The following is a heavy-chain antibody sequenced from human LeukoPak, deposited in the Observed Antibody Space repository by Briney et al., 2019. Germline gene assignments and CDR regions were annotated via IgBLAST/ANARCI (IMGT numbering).Heavy chain of an antibody. Sequence: SETLSLTCTVSGYSISSGYYWGWIRQPPGKGLEWIGSIYHSGSTYYNPSLKSRVTISVDTSKTQFSLKLSSVTAADTAVYYCARIWPNRPPYDSSGLDYWGQGTLVTVSS. J-gene: IGHJ4*02. CDR3: ARIWPNRPPYDSSGLDY. CDR2: IYHSGST. CDR1: GYSISSGYY. V-gene: IGHV4-38-2*02. D-gene: IGHD3-22*01.